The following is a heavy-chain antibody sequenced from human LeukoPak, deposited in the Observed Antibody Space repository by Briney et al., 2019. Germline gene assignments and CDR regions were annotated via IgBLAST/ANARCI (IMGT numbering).Heavy chain of an antibody. CDR3: ATDDGSDSSSGWFDP. CDR2: IYPTGST. CDR1: GGSISSSRYF. J-gene: IGHJ5*02. Sequence: SETLSLTCTVSGGSISSSRYFWNWIRQPAGKGLEWIGHIYPTGSTKYNPSLKSRVTISLDTSKNQFSLKLSSVTAADTAVYFCATDDGSDSSSGWFDPWGQGTLVTVSS. D-gene: IGHD6-6*01. V-gene: IGHV4-61*09.